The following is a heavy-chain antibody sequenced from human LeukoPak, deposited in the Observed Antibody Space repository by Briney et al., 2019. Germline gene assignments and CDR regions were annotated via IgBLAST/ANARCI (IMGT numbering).Heavy chain of an antibody. J-gene: IGHJ5*02. D-gene: IGHD3-10*01. V-gene: IGHV3-43*02. Sequence: HPGGSLRLSCAASGFTFSNAWMSWVRQAPGKCLEWLSLIDGEGGVTYYANSVKGRFTTSRDKNKHSLYLQMNSLRTEDTALYYCVRTLGVPTSSWGQGVLVAVSS. CDR1: GFTFSNAW. CDR3: VRTLGVPTSS. CDR2: IDGEGGVT.